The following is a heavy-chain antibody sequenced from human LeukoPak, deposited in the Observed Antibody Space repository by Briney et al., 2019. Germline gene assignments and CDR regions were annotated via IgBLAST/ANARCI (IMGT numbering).Heavy chain of an antibody. V-gene: IGHV4-39*07. CDR1: GGSISSSSYY. J-gene: IGHJ3*02. CDR3: AREMGSTSCYFGGCRYAFDI. CDR2: IYYSGST. D-gene: IGHD2-2*01. Sequence: PSETLSLTCTVSGGSISSSSYYWGWIRQPPGKGLEWIGSIYYSGSTYYNPSLKSRVTISVDTSKNQFSLKLSSVTAADTAVYYCAREMGSTSCYFGGCRYAFDIWGQETMVTVSS.